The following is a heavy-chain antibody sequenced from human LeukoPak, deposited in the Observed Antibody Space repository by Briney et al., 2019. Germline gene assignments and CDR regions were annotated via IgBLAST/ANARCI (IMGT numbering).Heavy chain of an antibody. CDR2: ISYDGSNK. J-gene: IGHJ3*02. D-gene: IGHD1-26*01. CDR1: GFTFSSYG. V-gene: IGHV3-30*18. Sequence: GGSLRLSCAASGFTFSSYGMHWVRQAPGKGLEWVAVISYDGSNKYYADSVKGRFTISRDNSKNTVFLQMSSLSAEDTAVYYCAKDWGGSYHGNAFDIWGQGTMVTVSS. CDR3: AKDWGGSYHGNAFDI.